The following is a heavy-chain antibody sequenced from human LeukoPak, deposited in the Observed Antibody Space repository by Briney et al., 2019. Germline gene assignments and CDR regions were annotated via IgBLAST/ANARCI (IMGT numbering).Heavy chain of an antibody. CDR1: GYTFTGYY. V-gene: IGHV1-2*02. CDR3: ARDSIGDGGYDYVRYFDY. D-gene: IGHD5-12*01. J-gene: IGHJ4*02. Sequence: ASVKVSCKASGYTFTGYYMHWVRQAPGRGREWMGWINPNSGGTNYAQKFQGSVTMTRDTSISTAYMGLSRLRSDDTAVYYCARDSIGDGGYDYVRYFDYWGQGTLVTVSS. CDR2: INPNSGGT.